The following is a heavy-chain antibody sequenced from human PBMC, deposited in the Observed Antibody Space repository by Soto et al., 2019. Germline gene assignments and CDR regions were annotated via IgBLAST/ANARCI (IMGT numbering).Heavy chain of an antibody. Sequence: SETLSLTCAVYGGSFSGYYWSWIRQPPGKGLEWIGEINHSGSTNYNPSLKSRVTISVDTSKNQFSLKLSSVTAADTAVYYCARAPHCSGGSCYHNWFDPWGQGTLVTVSS. J-gene: IGHJ5*02. CDR3: ARAPHCSGGSCYHNWFDP. D-gene: IGHD2-15*01. CDR1: GGSFSGYY. CDR2: INHSGST. V-gene: IGHV4-34*01.